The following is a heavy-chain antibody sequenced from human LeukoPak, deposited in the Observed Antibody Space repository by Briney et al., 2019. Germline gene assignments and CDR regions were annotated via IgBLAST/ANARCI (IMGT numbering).Heavy chain of an antibody. D-gene: IGHD3-22*01. CDR1: GGSISSYY. J-gene: IGHJ6*03. CDR3: ARSSEGRYYYDSSGLSYYYYYMDV. V-gene: IGHV4-59*01. Sequence: PSETLSLTCTVSGGSISSYYWSWIRQPPGKGLEWIGYIYYSGSTYYNPSLKSRVTISVDTSKNQFSLKLSSVTAADTAVYYCARSSEGRYYYDSSGLSYYYYYMDVWGKGTTVTISS. CDR2: IYYSGST.